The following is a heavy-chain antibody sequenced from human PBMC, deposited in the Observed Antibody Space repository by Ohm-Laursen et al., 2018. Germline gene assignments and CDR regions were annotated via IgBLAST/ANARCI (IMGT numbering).Heavy chain of an antibody. Sequence: SLRLSCAASRFTFSSYSMNWVRQAPGKGLEWVSYISSSGSTIYYADSVKGRFTISRDNAKNSLYLQMDSLRAEDTAVYYCARDYCSSTSCYDLWGQGTLVTASS. V-gene: IGHV3-48*04. CDR2: ISSSGSTI. D-gene: IGHD2-2*01. J-gene: IGHJ5*02. CDR1: RFTFSSYS. CDR3: ARDYCSSTSCYDL.